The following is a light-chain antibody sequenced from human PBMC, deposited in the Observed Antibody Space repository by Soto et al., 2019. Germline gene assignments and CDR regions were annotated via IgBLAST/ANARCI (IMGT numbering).Light chain of an antibody. CDR3: QQYYSYSPLT. Sequence: DIQMTQSPSTLSASVGDRVTVTCRASQSVRDWVAWYQQQAGRAPRLLIYKASSLQSGVPSRFSGSGFGTEFTLTISSLQPDDFASYYCQQYYSYSPLTFGGGIKVEIK. CDR1: QSVRDW. CDR2: KAS. V-gene: IGKV1-5*03. J-gene: IGKJ4*01.